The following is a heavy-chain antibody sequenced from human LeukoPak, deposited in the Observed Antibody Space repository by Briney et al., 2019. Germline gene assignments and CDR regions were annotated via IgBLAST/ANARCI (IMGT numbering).Heavy chain of an antibody. CDR1: GGSFSGYY. Sequence: SETLSLTCAVYGGSFSGYYWSWIRQPPGKGLEWIGEINHSGSTNYNPSLKSRVTISVDTSKNQLSLKLSSVTAADTAVYYCARGVCTNGVCYPYYFDYWGQGTLVTVSS. CDR2: INHSGST. J-gene: IGHJ4*02. D-gene: IGHD2-8*01. CDR3: ARGVCTNGVCYPYYFDY. V-gene: IGHV4-34*01.